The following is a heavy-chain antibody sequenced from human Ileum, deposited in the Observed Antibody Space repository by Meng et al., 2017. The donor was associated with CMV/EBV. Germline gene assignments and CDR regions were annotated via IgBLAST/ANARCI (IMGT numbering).Heavy chain of an antibody. CDR1: GYNFTSYH. CDR2: MNPNSGDT. V-gene: IGHV1-8*03. Sequence: KVYCKASGYNFTSYHIHWVRQATGQGLEWMGRMNPNSGDTDYAQKFQGRVTITRDTSITTAYMELSRLTSEDTAVYYCARGWGTTWPWGQGTLVTVSS. D-gene: IGHD3-16*01. CDR3: ARGWGTTWP. J-gene: IGHJ5*02.